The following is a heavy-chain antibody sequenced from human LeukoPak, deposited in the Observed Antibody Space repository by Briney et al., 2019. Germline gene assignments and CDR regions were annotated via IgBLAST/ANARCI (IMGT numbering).Heavy chain of an antibody. V-gene: IGHV3-30*18. D-gene: IGHD3-10*01. CDR3: AKEGGSSFTAHWDY. CDR2: VSSDGNTK. J-gene: IGHJ4*02. Sequence: QPGGSLRLSCEASGFSFSHYGMHWVRQAPGKGLEWVAVVSSDGNTKYYADSVKGRFTIPRDNSKNIVYLQMNSGRAEDTAVYYCAKEGGSSFTAHWDYWGQGTLVTVSS. CDR1: GFSFSHYG.